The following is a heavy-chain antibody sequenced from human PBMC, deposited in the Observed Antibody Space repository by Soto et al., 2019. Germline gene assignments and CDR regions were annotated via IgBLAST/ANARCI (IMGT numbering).Heavy chain of an antibody. Sequence: PSQTLSLTCTVSDGSISRYYWSWIRQPPGKGLEWIGYIYYSGSTNYNPSLKSRVTISVDTSKNQFSLKLSSVTAADTAVYYCARVYCGGDCYSGENWFDPWGQGTLVTVSS. V-gene: IGHV4-59*01. J-gene: IGHJ5*02. CDR1: DGSISRYY. CDR3: ARVYCGGDCYSGENWFDP. D-gene: IGHD2-21*02. CDR2: IYYSGST.